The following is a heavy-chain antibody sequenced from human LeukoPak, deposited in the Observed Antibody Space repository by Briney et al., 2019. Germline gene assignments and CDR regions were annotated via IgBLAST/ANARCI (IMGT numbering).Heavy chain of an antibody. Sequence: GASVKVSCKASGYTFTSYAMHWVRQAPGQRLEWMGWINAGNGNTKYSQKFQGRVTITRDTSASTAYMELSSLRSEDTAVYYCARGGERITMVRGVRYYFDYWGQGTLVTVSS. D-gene: IGHD3-10*01. CDR2: INAGNGNT. J-gene: IGHJ4*02. CDR3: ARGGERITMVRGVRYYFDY. V-gene: IGHV1-3*01. CDR1: GYTFTSYA.